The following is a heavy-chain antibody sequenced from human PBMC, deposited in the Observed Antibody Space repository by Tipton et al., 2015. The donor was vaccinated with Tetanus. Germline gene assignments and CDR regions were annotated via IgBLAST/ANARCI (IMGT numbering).Heavy chain of an antibody. V-gene: IGHV4-39*01. Sequence: TLSLTCTVSDESISSSSYHWGWIRHHPGRGLEWIASISNSGTSYNNPSLKSRVTLTVDTSKNQFSLKLASVTVADTAVYYCARQNARDVWLDKKWVNFFYGLDVWGQGTTVSVSS. CDR3: ARQNARDVWLDKKWVNFFYGLDV. CDR1: DESISSSSYH. CDR2: ISNSGTS. D-gene: IGHD3-16*01. J-gene: IGHJ6*02.